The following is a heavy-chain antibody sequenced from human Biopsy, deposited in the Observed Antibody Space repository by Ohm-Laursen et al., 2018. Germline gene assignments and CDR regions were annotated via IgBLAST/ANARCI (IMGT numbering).Heavy chain of an antibody. V-gene: IGHV4-61*01. CDR3: ARGYAGLYEAFDF. Sequence: SETLSLTCTVSGASVSSGSYDWSWIRQPPGKGLEWIGNIYNDVSTKYNPSLRSRVTISADKSANQFSLKLRSVTAADTAVYYCARGYAGLYEAFDFWGRGTVVTVAS. J-gene: IGHJ3*01. CDR2: IYNDVST. D-gene: IGHD5-18*01. CDR1: GASVSSGSYD.